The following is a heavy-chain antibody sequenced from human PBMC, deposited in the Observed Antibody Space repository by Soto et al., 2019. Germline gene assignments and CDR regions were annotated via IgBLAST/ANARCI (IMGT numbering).Heavy chain of an antibody. D-gene: IGHD1-26*01. V-gene: IGHV3-48*02. J-gene: IGHJ5*02. Sequence: EVQLVESGGGLVQPGGSQRLSCAASGFTFSSFSMNWVRQAPGKGLEWVSYISSSSSTINYADSLKGRFTISRDNAKDSLHLQMNSLRDDDTAVYYCARVRWGTYYVDLWGQGTLVTVTS. CDR3: ARVRWGTYYVDL. CDR1: GFTFSSFS. CDR2: ISSSSSTI.